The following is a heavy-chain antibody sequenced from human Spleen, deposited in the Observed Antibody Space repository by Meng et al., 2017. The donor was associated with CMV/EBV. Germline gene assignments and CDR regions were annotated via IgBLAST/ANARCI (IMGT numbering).Heavy chain of an antibody. CDR2: INLYGSEK. CDR3: AKGNYYDSSGHSLGYFDL. J-gene: IGHJ2*01. V-gene: IGHV3-7*03. Sequence: GGSLRLSGVASGFSFRKHCLSWVRQAPGKGLEYLANINLYGSEKYYMDSVKGRFTISTDNTKNSLYLQMNSLRAEDTALYYCAKGNYYDSSGHSLGYFDLWGRGTMVTVSS. CDR1: GFSFRKHC. D-gene: IGHD3-22*01.